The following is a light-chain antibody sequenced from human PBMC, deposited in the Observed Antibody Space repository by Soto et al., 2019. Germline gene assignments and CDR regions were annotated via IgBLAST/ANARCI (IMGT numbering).Light chain of an antibody. Sequence: EIGLTQSPGTLSLSPGERATLSCRASQSVSSSYLALYQQKRGQAPRLLIYRASSRATGIPDRFSGSGSGTDFTLTISRLEPEDFSVYYCQQYGRSPLAFGPGTKVDIK. CDR3: QQYGRSPLA. CDR2: RAS. V-gene: IGKV3-20*01. J-gene: IGKJ3*01. CDR1: QSVSSSY.